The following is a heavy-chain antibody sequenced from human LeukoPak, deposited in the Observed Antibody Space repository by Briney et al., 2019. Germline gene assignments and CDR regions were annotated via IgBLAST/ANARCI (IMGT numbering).Heavy chain of an antibody. D-gene: IGHD4-17*01. J-gene: IGHJ4*02. V-gene: IGHV1-46*01. Sequence: ASVKVSCKASGYTFTSYYMHWVRQARGQGLEWMGVINPSAASTSYTQEFQGRVTVTRDTSTSTVYMELSSLRSEDTAVYCCARGGTTTVSPPEYWGQGTLVTVSS. CDR1: GYTFTSYY. CDR2: INPSAAST. CDR3: ARGGTTTVSPPEY.